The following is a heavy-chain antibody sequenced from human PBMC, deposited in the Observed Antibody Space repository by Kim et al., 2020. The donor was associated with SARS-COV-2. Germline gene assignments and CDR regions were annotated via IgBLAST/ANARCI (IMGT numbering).Heavy chain of an antibody. J-gene: IGHJ4*02. CDR2: KSYDGSNK. D-gene: IGHD6-19*01. V-gene: IGHV3-30*18. Sequence: GGSLRLSCAASGFTFSSYGMHWVRQAPGKGLEWVAVKSYDGSNKYYADSVKGRFTISRDNSKNTLYLQMNSLRAEDTAVYYCAKLWFGELSILPPGIAVAGTLSYFDYWGQGTLVTVSS. CDR3: AKLWFGELSILPPGIAVAGTLSYFDY. CDR1: GFTFSSYG.